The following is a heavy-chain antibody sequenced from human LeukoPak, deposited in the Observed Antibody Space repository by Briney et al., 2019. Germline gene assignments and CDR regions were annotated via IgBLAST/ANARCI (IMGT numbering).Heavy chain of an antibody. CDR1: GDSINSRAYY. CDR3: ARGNGYCSSTSCPHWFDP. CDR2: IYYSGST. V-gene: IGHV4-39*07. J-gene: IGHJ5*02. D-gene: IGHD2-2*01. Sequence: SETLSLTCTVSGDSINSRAYYWGWIRQPPGKGLEWIGSIYYSGSTYYNPSLKSRVTISVDTSKNQFSLKLSSVTAADTAVYYCARGNGYCSSTSCPHWFDPWGQGTLATVSS.